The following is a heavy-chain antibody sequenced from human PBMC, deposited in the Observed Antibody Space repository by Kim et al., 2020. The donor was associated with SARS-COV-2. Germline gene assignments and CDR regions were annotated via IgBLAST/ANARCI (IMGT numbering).Heavy chain of an antibody. V-gene: IGHV3-23*01. CDR3: AKKGRRGYSYGQLIDY. Sequence: GGSLRLSCAASGFTFSSYAMSWVRQAPGKGLEWVSAISGSGGSTYYADSVKGRFTISRDNSKNTLYLQMNSLRAEDTAVYYCAKKGRRGYSYGQLIDYWGQGTLVTVSS. D-gene: IGHD5-18*01. CDR1: GFTFSSYA. J-gene: IGHJ4*02. CDR2: ISGSGGST.